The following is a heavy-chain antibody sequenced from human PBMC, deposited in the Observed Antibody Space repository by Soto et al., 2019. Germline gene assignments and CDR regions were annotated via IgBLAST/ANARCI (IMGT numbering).Heavy chain of an antibody. CDR3: ARALISSGYYLDY. CDR1: GGTFSSYT. V-gene: IGHV1-69*02. D-gene: IGHD3-22*01. CDR2: IIPILGIA. Sequence: SVKVSCKASGGTFSSYTISWVRQAPGQGLEWMGRIIPILGIANYAQKFQGRVTITADKSTSTAYMELSSLRSEDTAVYYCARALISSGYYLDYWGQGTLVTVSS. J-gene: IGHJ4*02.